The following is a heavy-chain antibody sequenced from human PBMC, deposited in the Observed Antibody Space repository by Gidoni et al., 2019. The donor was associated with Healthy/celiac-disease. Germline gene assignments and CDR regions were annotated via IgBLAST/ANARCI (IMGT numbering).Heavy chain of an antibody. V-gene: IGHV3-33*08. Sequence: QVQLVESGGGVVQPGRSLRLSCAASGFTFSRYGTHWGRHAPGKVLEWVAVIWYDGSNKYYADSVKGRFTISRDNSKNTLYLQRNSLRAEDTAVYYCARDSAAGRAVDYWGQGTLVTVSS. J-gene: IGHJ4*02. CDR2: IWYDGSNK. CDR1: GFTFSRYG. CDR3: ARDSAAGRAVDY. D-gene: IGHD6-13*01.